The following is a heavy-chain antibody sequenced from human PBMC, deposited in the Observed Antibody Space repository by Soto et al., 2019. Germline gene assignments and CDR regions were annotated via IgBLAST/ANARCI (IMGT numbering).Heavy chain of an antibody. CDR2: VIPALGSP. V-gene: IGHV1-69*01. CDR1: GGTFRSSA. CDR3: VRDRIVRGGSSCFVGFGY. Sequence: QVQLVQSGAEVKKPGSSVKVSCKASGGTFRSSAISWVRQAPGQGLEWMGGVIPALGSPNCAQRFKGRVTISADGSTSTAYMELRSLRSEYTAVYYCVRDRIVRGGSSCFVGFGYWGQGTLVTVSS. D-gene: IGHD3-22*01. J-gene: IGHJ4*02.